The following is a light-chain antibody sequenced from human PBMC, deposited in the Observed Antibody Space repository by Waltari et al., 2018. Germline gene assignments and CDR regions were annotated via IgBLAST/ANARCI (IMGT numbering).Light chain of an antibody. Sequence: DIVMTQSPDSLAVSLGERATINCKSSQSVFCSSNNRNYLGWYQHKPGQPPKLLIYWASTRESGVPDRFSGSGSGTDFTLTISNLQAEDVAVYYCQQYYATPRTFGQGTKVAIK. CDR3: QQYYATPRT. CDR2: WAS. CDR1: QSVFCSSNNRNY. V-gene: IGKV4-1*01. J-gene: IGKJ1*01.